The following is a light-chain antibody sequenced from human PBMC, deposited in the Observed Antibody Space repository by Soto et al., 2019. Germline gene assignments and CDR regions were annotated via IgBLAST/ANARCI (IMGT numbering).Light chain of an antibody. J-gene: IGKJ1*01. Sequence: EIVMTRSPATLSVSPGERATLSCRASQSVSSNLAWYQQKPGQAPRLLIYGASTRATGIQARFSGSGSGTEFTLTISGLQSEDFAVYYCQQYDNWPRTFSQGTKVDIK. V-gene: IGKV3-15*01. CDR3: QQYDNWPRT. CDR1: QSVSSN. CDR2: GAS.